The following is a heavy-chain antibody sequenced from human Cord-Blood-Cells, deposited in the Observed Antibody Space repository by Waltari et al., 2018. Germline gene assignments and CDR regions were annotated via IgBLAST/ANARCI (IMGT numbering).Heavy chain of an antibody. D-gene: IGHD6-13*01. CDR2: ISWNSGSI. J-gene: IGHJ3*02. CDR3: AKDVIAAAGTEAFDI. CDR1: GFTFADYA. Sequence: EVQLVESGGGLVQPGRSLRLSCAASGFTFADYAMHWVRQAPGKGLGWVSGISWNSGSIGYADSVKGRFTISRDNAKNSLYLQMNSLRAEDTALYYCAKDVIAAAGTEAFDIWGQGTMV. V-gene: IGHV3-9*01.